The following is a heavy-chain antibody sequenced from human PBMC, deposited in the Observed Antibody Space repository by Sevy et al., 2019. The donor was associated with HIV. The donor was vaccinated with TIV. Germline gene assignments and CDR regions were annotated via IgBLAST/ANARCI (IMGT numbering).Heavy chain of an antibody. D-gene: IGHD1-1*01. CDR3: VRDQFSLFSSSRDVNFWVY. CDR2: ISSSSNTI. CDR1: GFTFSSYS. Sequence: GGSLRLSCAASGFTFSSYSMNWVRQAPGKGLEWVSYISSSSNTIYYADSVKGRFNISRDNAKNSLYLQMNSLRDEDTAVYYCVRDQFSLFSSSRDVNFWVYWGQGTLVTVSS. V-gene: IGHV3-48*02. J-gene: IGHJ4*02.